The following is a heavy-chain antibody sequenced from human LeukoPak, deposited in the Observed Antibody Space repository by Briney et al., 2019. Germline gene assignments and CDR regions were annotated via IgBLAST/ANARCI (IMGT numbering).Heavy chain of an antibody. Sequence: GASVKVSCKTSGYTFTSYYMHWVRQAPGQGLVWMGIINPSGGSTSYAQKFQGRVTMTRDTSTGTVYMELSSLRSEDTAVYYCARAVAGTLDYWGQGTLVTVSS. V-gene: IGHV1-46*01. D-gene: IGHD6-19*01. CDR1: GYTFTSYY. CDR3: ARAVAGTLDY. CDR2: INPSGGST. J-gene: IGHJ4*02.